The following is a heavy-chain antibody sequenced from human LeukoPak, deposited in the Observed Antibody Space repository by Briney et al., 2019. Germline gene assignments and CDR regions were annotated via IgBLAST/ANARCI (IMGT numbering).Heavy chain of an antibody. CDR3: AKDSAKKYDDY. Sequence: GGSLRLSCAASGFTFSSYWMTWVRQAPGKGLEWVSGISGSDGSTNYADSVKGRFTISRENSKNTLYLQMNSLRAEDTAVYYCAKDSAKKYDDYWGQGTLVTVSS. D-gene: IGHD2/OR15-2a*01. V-gene: IGHV3-23*01. J-gene: IGHJ4*02. CDR2: ISGSDGST. CDR1: GFTFSSYW.